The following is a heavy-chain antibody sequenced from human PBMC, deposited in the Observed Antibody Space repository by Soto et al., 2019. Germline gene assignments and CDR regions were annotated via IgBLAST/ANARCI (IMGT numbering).Heavy chain of an antibody. Sequence: GGSLRLSCAASGFTFSSYAISWVRQATGKGLEWVSAISGSGGSTYYADSVKGRFTISRDNSKNTLYLQMNSLRAEDTAVYYCAKVVDKYPSLVYYFDYWGQGTLVTVSS. D-gene: IGHD2-21*01. J-gene: IGHJ4*02. CDR2: ISGSGGST. CDR3: AKVVDKYPSLVYYFDY. V-gene: IGHV3-23*01. CDR1: GFTFSSYA.